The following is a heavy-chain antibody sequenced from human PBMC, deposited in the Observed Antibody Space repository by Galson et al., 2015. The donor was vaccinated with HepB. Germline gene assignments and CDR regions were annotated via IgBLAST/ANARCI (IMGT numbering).Heavy chain of an antibody. V-gene: IGHV1-69*01. CDR2: IIPIFGTA. Sequence: GGTFSSYAVSWVRQAPGQGLEWMGGIIPIFGTANYAQKFQGRVTITADESTSTAYMELSSLRSEDTAVYYCASKFSSSSSVFYHRGLDAFDIWGQGTMVTVSS. CDR1: GGTFSSYA. D-gene: IGHD6-6*01. CDR3: ASKFSSSSSVFYHRGLDAFDI. J-gene: IGHJ3*02.